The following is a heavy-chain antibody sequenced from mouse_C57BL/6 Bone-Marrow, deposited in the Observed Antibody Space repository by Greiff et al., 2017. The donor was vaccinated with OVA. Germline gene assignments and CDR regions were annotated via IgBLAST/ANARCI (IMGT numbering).Heavy chain of an antibody. CDR2: IDPSDSYT. D-gene: IGHD3-2*02. CDR1: GYTFTSYW. V-gene: IGHV1-50*01. J-gene: IGHJ2*01. Sequence: VQLQQPGAELVKPGASVKLSCKASGYTFTSYWMQWVKQRPGQGLEWIGEIDPSDSYTNYNQKFKGKATLTVDTSSSTAYMQLSSLTSEDSAVYYCATQTAQATNFDYWGQGTTLTVSS. CDR3: ATQTAQATNFDY.